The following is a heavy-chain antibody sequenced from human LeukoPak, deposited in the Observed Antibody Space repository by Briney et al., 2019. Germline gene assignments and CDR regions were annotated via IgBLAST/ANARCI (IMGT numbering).Heavy chain of an antibody. CDR2: IYHSGST. D-gene: IGHD5-18*01. CDR1: GYSISSGYY. CDR3: ARGTYYAAMAHRQFDY. J-gene: IGHJ4*02. Sequence: TSETLSLTCTVSGYSISSGYYWGWIRQPPGKGLEWIGSIYHSGSTYYNPSLKSRVTISVDTSKNQFSLKLSSVTAADTAVYYCARGTYYAAMAHRQFDYWGQGTLVTVSS. V-gene: IGHV4-38-2*02.